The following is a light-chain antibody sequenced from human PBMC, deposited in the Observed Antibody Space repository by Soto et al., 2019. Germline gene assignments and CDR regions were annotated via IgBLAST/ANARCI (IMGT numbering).Light chain of an antibody. CDR2: EGS. J-gene: IGLJ1*01. V-gene: IGLV2-23*01. Sequence: QSFLTQTASVSGSPGQSITISCTGTSSDVGSGSHNLVSWYQQRPGKAPKVVIYEGSKRPSGVSDRFAGSKSGNTASLTNSGLQAEDEADYYCCSYVSSFTYVFGTGTKVTVL. CDR3: CSYVSSFTYV. CDR1: SSDVGSGSHNL.